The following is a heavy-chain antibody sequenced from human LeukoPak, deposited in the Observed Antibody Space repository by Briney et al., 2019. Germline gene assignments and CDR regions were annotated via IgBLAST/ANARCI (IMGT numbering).Heavy chain of an antibody. CDR1: GFTVNNKY. CDR2: IYSGGRT. V-gene: IGHV3-53*05. Sequence: PGGSLRLSCAASGFTVNNKYMNWVRQAPGKGLEWISVIYSGGRTYYADSVEGRFTISRDNSENTVFLQMNSLRADDTAVYYCAREADFWSGQFDYWGQGTLVTVSS. CDR3: AREADFWSGQFDY. J-gene: IGHJ4*02. D-gene: IGHD3-3*01.